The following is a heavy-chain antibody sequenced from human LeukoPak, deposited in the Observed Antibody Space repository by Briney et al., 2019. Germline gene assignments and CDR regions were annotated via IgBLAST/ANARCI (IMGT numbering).Heavy chain of an antibody. CDR2: IYYSGST. CDR1: GGSISSGSYY. D-gene: IGHD4-17*01. V-gene: IGHV4-39*01. Sequence: SETLSLTCTVSGGSISSGSYYWNWIRQPAGKGLEWIGSIYYSGSTYYNPSLKSRVTISVDTSKNQFSLKLSSVTAADTAVYYCARSKDYGDTFDPWGQGTLVTVSS. J-gene: IGHJ5*02. CDR3: ARSKDYGDTFDP.